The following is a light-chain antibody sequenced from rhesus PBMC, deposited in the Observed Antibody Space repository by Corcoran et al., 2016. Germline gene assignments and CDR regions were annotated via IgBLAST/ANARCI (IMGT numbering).Light chain of an antibody. CDR2: EVS. CDR3: SSYASSSTYI. J-gene: IGLJ1*01. CDR1: SNDVGGYDS. V-gene: IGLV2-13*02. Sequence: QAALTQPPSVSGSPGQSVTISCTGTSNDVGGYDSVSWYQQHPGTAPKLMIYEVSKRPSGVSDRFSGSKSGNTASLTISGLQAEDEADYYCSSYASSSTYIFGAGTRLTVL.